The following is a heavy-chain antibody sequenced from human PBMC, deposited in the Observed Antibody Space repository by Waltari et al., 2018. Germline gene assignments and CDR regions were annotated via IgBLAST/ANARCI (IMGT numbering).Heavy chain of an antibody. CDR3: ARETLPGNKIIDY. J-gene: IGHJ4*02. D-gene: IGHD1-1*01. V-gene: IGHV1-2*02. CDR2: INANTGDS. CDR1: GYTFTAYY. Sequence: QVQLVQSGAEVKEPGASVKVSCKTSGYTFTAYYLHWVQQAPGQGLEWMAWINANTGDSKSAQTFQGRVTVTRDTSITTAYLELSGLRSDDTALYYCARETLPGNKIIDYWGQGTLVTVSS.